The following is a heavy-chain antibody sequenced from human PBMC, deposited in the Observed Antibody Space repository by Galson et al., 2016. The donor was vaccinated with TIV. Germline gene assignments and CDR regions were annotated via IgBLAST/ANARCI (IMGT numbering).Heavy chain of an antibody. CDR3: ARGSVSGYSYGTGTYYHYFAMAV. CDR2: IHYSGST. V-gene: IGHV4-30-4*08. CDR1: GGSMTNDDYY. J-gene: IGHJ6*02. D-gene: IGHD5-18*01. Sequence: LSLTCTVSGGSMTNDDYYWSWVRQSPGKGLEWIGYIHYSGSTYYNASLRSRLAISVDTSKNQSSLNLNSVTAADTAVYYCARGSVSGYSYGTGTYYHYFAMAVWGQGTTVTVSS.